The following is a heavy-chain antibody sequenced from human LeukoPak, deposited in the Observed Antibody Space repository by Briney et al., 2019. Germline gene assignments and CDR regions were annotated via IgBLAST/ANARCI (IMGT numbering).Heavy chain of an antibody. Sequence: PGGSLRLSCTASGFXFSDSDINWVRQAPGRGLEWVANIDQSGGRNNYVDSVKGRFTISRDNAKNSLFLEMSSLRADDTAVYFCARDVEGGTFDIWGQGTTVTVSS. CDR2: IDQSGGRN. CDR3: ARDVEGGTFDI. CDR1: GFXFSDSD. V-gene: IGHV3-7*05. D-gene: IGHD3-16*01. J-gene: IGHJ3*02.